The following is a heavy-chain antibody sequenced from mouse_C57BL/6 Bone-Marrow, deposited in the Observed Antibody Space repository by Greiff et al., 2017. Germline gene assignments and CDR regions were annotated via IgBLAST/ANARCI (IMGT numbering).Heavy chain of an antibody. CDR2: IHPNSGST. J-gene: IGHJ2*01. V-gene: IGHV1-64*01. D-gene: IGHD1-1*01. CDR3: ARDPPYYYGSSYVGY. CDR1: GYTFTSYW. Sequence: QVQLQQPGAELVKPGASVKLSCKASGYTFTSYWMHWVKQRPGQGLEWIGMIHPNSGSTNYNEKFKSKATLTVDKSSSTAYMQLSSLTSEDSAVYYGARDPPYYYGSSYVGYWGQGTTLTVSS.